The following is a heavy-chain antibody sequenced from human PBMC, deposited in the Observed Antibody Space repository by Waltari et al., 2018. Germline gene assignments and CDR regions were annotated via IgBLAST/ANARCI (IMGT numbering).Heavy chain of an antibody. V-gene: IGHV3-15*01. D-gene: IGHD2-15*01. CDR3: TTLRWYQIGY. J-gene: IGHJ4*02. Sequence: EVQLVESGGGLVKPGGSLRLSCATSEFTFSNSWMGWVRQAPGKGLEWVCRSRSQTDGGTADYAAPVKDRFTISRDDSKNTLYLQMNGLKTEDTAVYYCTTLRWYQIGYWGQGTLVSVSS. CDR1: EFTFSNSW. CDR2: SRSQTDGGTA.